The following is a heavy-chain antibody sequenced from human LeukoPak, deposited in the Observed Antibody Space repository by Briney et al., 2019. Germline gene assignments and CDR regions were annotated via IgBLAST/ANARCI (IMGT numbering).Heavy chain of an antibody. CDR2: ISYDGSNK. CDR3: AKADCSGGSCYSAK. Sequence: QAGGSLRLSCAASGFTLSSYAMQGVREAPGKGVEGVAVISYDGSNKYYGDCVKGRFTISRENSKNTLYLQMNSLRAEDTAVYYCAKADCSGGSCYSAKWGQGTLVTVSS. J-gene: IGHJ4*02. V-gene: IGHV3-30-3*01. D-gene: IGHD2-15*01. CDR1: GFTLSSYA.